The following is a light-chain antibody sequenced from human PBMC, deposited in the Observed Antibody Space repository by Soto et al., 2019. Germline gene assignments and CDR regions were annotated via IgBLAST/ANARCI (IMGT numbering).Light chain of an antibody. J-gene: IGLJ1*01. V-gene: IGLV2-14*01. CDR2: EVS. CDR1: SSDIGAYNY. Sequence: QSALTQPASVSGSPGQSITISCTGSSSDIGAYNYVSWFQQYPGKAPKLIISEVSNRPSGVSNRFSGSKSGTAASLTISGLQTEDEADYFCFSFTTDWTHAFGTGTKVTV. CDR3: FSFTTDWTHA.